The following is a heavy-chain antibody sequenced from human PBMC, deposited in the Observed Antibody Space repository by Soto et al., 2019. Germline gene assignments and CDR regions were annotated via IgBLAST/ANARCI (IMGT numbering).Heavy chain of an antibody. CDR3: ARPGSPFHSDSTGYWGFDY. CDR2: IYSSGTT. D-gene: IGHD3-9*01. V-gene: IGHV3-53*01. CDR1: GFTFSDHQ. Sequence: EVQLVESGGGLIQPGGSLRLSCAASGFTFSDHQMNWVRQAPGRGLEWVSVIYSSGTTYYGDSVKGRFTISRDNSKNTLYLQMNSLRTEDTALYYCARPGSPFHSDSTGYWGFDYWRQGTLVTVSS. J-gene: IGHJ4*02.